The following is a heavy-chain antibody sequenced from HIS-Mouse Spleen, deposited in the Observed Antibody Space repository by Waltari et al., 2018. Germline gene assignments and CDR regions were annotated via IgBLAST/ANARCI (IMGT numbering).Heavy chain of an antibody. CDR2: IDYSGSP. J-gene: IGHJ2*01. Sequence: QLQLQESGPGLVKPSETLSLTCTVSGGSISSSSYYWGWIRQPPGKGLEWIGSIDYSGSPYDNPSLKSRVTISVDTSKNQFSLKLSSVTAADTAVYYCAREIPYSSSWYDWYFDLWGRGTLVTVSS. CDR3: AREIPYSSSWYDWYFDL. V-gene: IGHV4-39*07. D-gene: IGHD6-13*01. CDR1: GGSISSSSYY.